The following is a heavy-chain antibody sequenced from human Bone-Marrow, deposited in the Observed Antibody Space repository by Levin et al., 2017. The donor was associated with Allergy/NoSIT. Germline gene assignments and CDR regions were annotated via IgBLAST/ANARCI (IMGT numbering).Heavy chain of an antibody. CDR1: GGSISSGIYF. CDR3: ARGITIFGVVLAVNDAFEI. CDR2: VSYSGIT. J-gene: IGHJ3*02. D-gene: IGHD3-3*01. Sequence: SQTLSLTCTVSGGSISSGIYFWSWIRHLPGKGLEWIGYVSYSGITFYNPSLKSRVTISVDTSKKLFSLNLSSVTAADTAVYYCARGITIFGVVLAVNDAFEIWGQGTMVTVSS. V-gene: IGHV4-31*03.